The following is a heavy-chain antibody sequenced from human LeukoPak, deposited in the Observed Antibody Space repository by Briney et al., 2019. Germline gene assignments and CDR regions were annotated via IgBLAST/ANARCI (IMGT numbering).Heavy chain of an antibody. CDR2: IRYDGSNK. V-gene: IGHV3-30*02. CDR3: AKPGDYYGSGSRSRWFDP. CDR1: GFTFSDYY. J-gene: IGHJ5*02. Sequence: GGSLRLSCAASGFTFSDYYMSWIRQAPGKGLEWVAFIRYDGSNKYYADSVKGRFTISRDNSKNTLYLQMNSLRAEDTAVYYCAKPGDYYGSGSRSRWFDPWGQGTLVTVSS. D-gene: IGHD3-10*01.